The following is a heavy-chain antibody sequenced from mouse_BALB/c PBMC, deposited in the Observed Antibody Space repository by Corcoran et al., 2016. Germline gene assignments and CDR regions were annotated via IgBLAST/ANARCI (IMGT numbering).Heavy chain of an antibody. V-gene: IGHV14-3*02. CDR3: ARRDYSWFAY. J-gene: IGHJ3*01. Sequence: EVQLQQSGAELVKPGASVKLSCTASGFNIKDTYMDGVKQRHEQGLEWIGRIDPANGNTKYDPKFQGKATITADTSSNTAYLQLSSLTSEDTAVYYCARRDYSWFAYWGQGTLVTVSA. CDR1: GFNIKDTY. CDR2: IDPANGNT. D-gene: IGHD1-1*01.